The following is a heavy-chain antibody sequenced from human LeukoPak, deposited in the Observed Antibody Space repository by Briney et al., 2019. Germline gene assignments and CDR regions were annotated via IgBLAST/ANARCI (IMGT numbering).Heavy chain of an antibody. Sequence: ASVKVSCKASGYTFTSYAMNWVRQAPGQGLEWMGWINTNTGNPTYAQGFTGRFVFSLDTSVSTAYLQISSLKAEDTAVYYCARLTWIQPIDNWFDPWGQGTLVTVSS. V-gene: IGHV7-4-1*02. J-gene: IGHJ5*02. CDR3: ARLTWIQPIDNWFDP. CDR2: INTNTGNP. CDR1: GYTFTSYA. D-gene: IGHD5-18*01.